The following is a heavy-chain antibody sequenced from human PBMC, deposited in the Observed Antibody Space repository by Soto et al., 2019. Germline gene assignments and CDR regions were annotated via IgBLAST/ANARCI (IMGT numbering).Heavy chain of an antibody. CDR2: LYHSGST. J-gene: IGHJ4*02. CDR1: GGSISSSNW. V-gene: IGHV4-4*02. Sequence: SETLSLTCAVSGGSISSSNWWSWVRQPPGKGLVWIGELYHSGSTNYNPSLKSRVTISVDKSKNQFSLKLSSVTAADTAVYYCARVIASDVITGTAFDYWGQGTLVTVSS. D-gene: IGHD1-20*01. CDR3: ARVIASDVITGTAFDY.